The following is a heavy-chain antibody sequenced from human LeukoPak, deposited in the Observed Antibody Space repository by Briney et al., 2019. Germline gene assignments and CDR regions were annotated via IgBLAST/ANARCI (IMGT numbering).Heavy chain of an antibody. CDR1: GFTFSDYY. Sequence: MAGGSLRLSCAASGFTFSDYYMSWIRQAPGKGLEWVSYISSSGSTIYYADSVKGRFTISRDNAKNSLYLQMNSLRAEDTAVYFCTREAAAGIDYWGQGTLVTVSS. V-gene: IGHV3-11*04. J-gene: IGHJ4*02. D-gene: IGHD6-13*01. CDR3: TREAAAGIDY. CDR2: ISSSGSTI.